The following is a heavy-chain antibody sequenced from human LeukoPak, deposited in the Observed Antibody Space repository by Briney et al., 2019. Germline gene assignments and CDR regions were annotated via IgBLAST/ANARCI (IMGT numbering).Heavy chain of an antibody. V-gene: IGHV1-8*03. CDR1: GYTFTSYD. Sequence: ASVKVSCKASGYTFTSYDINWVRQATGQGLEWMGWMNPNSGNTGYAQKFQGRVTITRNTSISTAYMELSSLRSEDTAVYYCARYYCSSTSCYTDAFDIWGQGTMVTVSS. CDR2: MNPNSGNT. D-gene: IGHD2-2*02. CDR3: ARYYCSSTSCYTDAFDI. J-gene: IGHJ3*02.